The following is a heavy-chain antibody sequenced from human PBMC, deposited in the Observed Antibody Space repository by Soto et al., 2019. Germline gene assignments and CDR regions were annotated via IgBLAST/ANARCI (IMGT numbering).Heavy chain of an antibody. Sequence: ESGGGVVQPGRSLRLSCAASGFTFSSYGMHWVRQAPGKGLEWVAVIWYDGSNKYYADSVKGRFTISRDNSKNTLYLQMNSLRAEDTAVYYCARDRYSSSPPFDYWGQGTLVTVSS. CDR2: IWYDGSNK. D-gene: IGHD6-6*01. CDR3: ARDRYSSSPPFDY. J-gene: IGHJ4*02. V-gene: IGHV3-33*01. CDR1: GFTFSSYG.